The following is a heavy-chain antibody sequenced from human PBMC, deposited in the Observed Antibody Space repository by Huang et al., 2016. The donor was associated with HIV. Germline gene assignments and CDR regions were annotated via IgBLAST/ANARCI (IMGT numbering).Heavy chain of an antibody. CDR3: ARDETDGVAPAPRAYWFDP. D-gene: IGHD2-2*01. V-gene: IGHV1-18*01. Sequence: QVQLVQSGAEVKTPGASVKVSCKASGYTFPAYGISWVRQDPGQGLEWMGWIIAYTGNTKCAQKLHGKVTMTTAASTSTAYVELRGLRSDDTAGYYCARDETDGVAPAPRAYWFDPWGQGTLVTVSS. CDR2: IIAYTGNT. J-gene: IGHJ5*02. CDR1: GYTFPAYG.